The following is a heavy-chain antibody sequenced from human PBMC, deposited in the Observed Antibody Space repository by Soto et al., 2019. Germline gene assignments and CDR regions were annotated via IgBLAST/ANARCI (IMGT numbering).Heavy chain of an antibody. CDR3: ARAVSGSYDS. CDR2: INADGTST. J-gene: IGHJ5*01. CDR1: GFTFSNSW. Sequence: PGGSLRLSCAASGFTFSNSWMHWVRQVSGKGLEWVSRINADGTSTSYADSVKGRFTISRDNAKNSVYLQMNSLRAEDTAVYYCARAVSGSYDSWGQGIMVTVSS. V-gene: IGHV3-74*01. D-gene: IGHD1-26*01.